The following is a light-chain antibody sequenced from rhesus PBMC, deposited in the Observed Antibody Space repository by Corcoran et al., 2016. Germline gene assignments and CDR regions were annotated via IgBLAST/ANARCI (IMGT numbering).Light chain of an antibody. V-gene: IGKV1-33*02. J-gene: IGKJ2*01. Sequence: DIQMTQSPSSLSASVGDRVTITCQASQGISSWLAWYQQKPGKAPKLLIYAASSLQSGDPTRFSGSGSGTEFTLTISSRQPEDFATDYCQQPNSYPSSFGQGAKVEIK. CDR1: QGISSW. CDR2: AAS. CDR3: QQPNSYPSS.